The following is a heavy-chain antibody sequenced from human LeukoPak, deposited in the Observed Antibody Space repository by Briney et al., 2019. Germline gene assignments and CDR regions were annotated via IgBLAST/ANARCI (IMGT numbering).Heavy chain of an antibody. CDR2: IRTGGKHI. CDR1: GFIFSNYN. J-gene: IGHJ4*02. CDR3: ATYSGTYRDH. V-gene: IGHV3-21*06. Sequence: GGSLRLSCAGSGFIFSNYNMNWVRQAPGNGLEWVSSIRTGGKHIDYADSGRVRFASARDDAKNSLYLQMNNLGVDATAVYSCATYSGTYRDHWGQGTLVTVSS. D-gene: IGHD1-26*01.